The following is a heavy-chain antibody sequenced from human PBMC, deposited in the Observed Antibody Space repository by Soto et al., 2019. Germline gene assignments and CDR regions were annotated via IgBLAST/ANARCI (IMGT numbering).Heavy chain of an antibody. CDR1: GYTFTSYY. CDR2: INPSGGST. Sequence: GASVKVSCKASGYTFTSYYMHWVRQAPGQGLEWMGIINPSGGSTSYAQKFQGRVTMTRDTSTSTVYMELSSLRSEDTAVYYCAGTSMIVGQAAQSGAFDIWGQGTMVTVSS. CDR3: AGTSMIVGQAAQSGAFDI. V-gene: IGHV1-46*01. D-gene: IGHD3-22*01. J-gene: IGHJ3*02.